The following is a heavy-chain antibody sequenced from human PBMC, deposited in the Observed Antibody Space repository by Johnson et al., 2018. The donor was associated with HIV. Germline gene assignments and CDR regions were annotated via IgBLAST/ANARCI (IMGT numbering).Heavy chain of an antibody. V-gene: IGHV3-15*01. Sequence: VQLVESGGGLVKPGGSLRLSCAASGFTFSNAWMSWVRQAPGKGLEWVGRIKSKTDGGTTDYAAPVKGRFTISRDDSKNTLYLQMNSLRAEDTAVYYCAKDITGTDHAFDIGGQGTMVTVSS. CDR3: AKDITGTDHAFDI. CDR2: IKSKTDGGTT. J-gene: IGHJ3*02. CDR1: GFTFSNAW. D-gene: IGHD1-20*01.